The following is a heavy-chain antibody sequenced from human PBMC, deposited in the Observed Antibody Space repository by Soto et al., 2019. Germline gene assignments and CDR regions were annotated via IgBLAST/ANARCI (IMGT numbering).Heavy chain of an antibody. V-gene: IGHV1-18*01. CDR3: ARGSSPVDFGY. D-gene: IGHD6-13*01. CDR2: INTYNGNT. J-gene: IGHJ4*02. CDR1: GYTFTNYG. Sequence: QVHLVQSGGEVKKPGASVKVSCKASGYTFTNYGVNWVRQAPGQGLEWMGWINTYNGNTNYAQRLQGRVTLTTDTSTRTAYMELRSLTSDDTGVYYCARGSSPVDFGYWGQGTLVTVSS.